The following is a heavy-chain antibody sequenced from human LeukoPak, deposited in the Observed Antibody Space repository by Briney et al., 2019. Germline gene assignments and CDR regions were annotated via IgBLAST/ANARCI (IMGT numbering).Heavy chain of an antibody. Sequence: ASVKVSCKASGGTFSSYAISWVRQAPGQGLEWMGGFIPIFGTANYAQKFQGRVTITADESTSTAYMELSSLRSEDTAVYYCARGGDWGPGENWFDPWGQGTLVTVSS. CDR1: GGTFSSYA. D-gene: IGHD2-21*02. CDR3: ARGGDWGPGENWFDP. V-gene: IGHV1-69*13. CDR2: FIPIFGTA. J-gene: IGHJ5*02.